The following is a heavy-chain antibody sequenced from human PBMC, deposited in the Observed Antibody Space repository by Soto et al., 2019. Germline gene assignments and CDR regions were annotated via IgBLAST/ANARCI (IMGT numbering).Heavy chain of an antibody. J-gene: IGHJ4*02. CDR1: GAAIIITHYH. Sequence: SETLSLTCNVSGAAIIITHYHWGWVLQPRGKGLEWIGNIFYSGATFYNPSLESRLSISVDTSRNLFSLKLTSITAADTAVYFCGRLDYAGTFHQPYHFTHWGQGALVTVSS. CDR3: GRLDYAGTFHQPYHFTH. D-gene: IGHD3-16*01. CDR2: IFYSGAT. V-gene: IGHV4-39*01.